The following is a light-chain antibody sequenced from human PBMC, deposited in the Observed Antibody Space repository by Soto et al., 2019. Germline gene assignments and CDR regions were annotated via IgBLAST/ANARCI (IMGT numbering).Light chain of an antibody. J-gene: IGKJ5*01. CDR2: GAS. Sequence: DIVLTQSPGTLSLSPGERATLSCRASQSFSSSYLAWYQQKPGQAPRLLIYGASRRATGPPDRFSGSGSRTDFTLTISRLEPEDFAVYYCQQYGTSITFGQGTRLEI. CDR1: QSFSSSY. CDR3: QQYGTSIT. V-gene: IGKV3-20*01.